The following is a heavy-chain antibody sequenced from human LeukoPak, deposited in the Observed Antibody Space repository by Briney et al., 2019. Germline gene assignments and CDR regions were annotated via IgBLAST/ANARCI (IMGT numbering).Heavy chain of an antibody. CDR2: ISSSSSYI. CDR1: GFTFSSYS. Sequence: GGSLRLSCAAPGFTFSSYSMNWVRQAPGKGLEWVSSISSSSSYIYYADSVKGRFTISRDNAKNSLYLQMNSLRAEDTAVYYCARDRNYYGMDVWGQGTTVTVSS. CDR3: ARDRNYYGMDV. V-gene: IGHV3-21*01. J-gene: IGHJ6*02.